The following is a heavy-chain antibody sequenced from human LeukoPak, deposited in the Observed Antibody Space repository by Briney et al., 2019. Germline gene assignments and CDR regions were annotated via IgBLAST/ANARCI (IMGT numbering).Heavy chain of an antibody. D-gene: IGHD3-10*01. Sequence: GASVKVSCKASGYTFTSYGISWVRQAPGHGLEWMGWFGAYNGKTNYEKKLQGRFTMTTDTSTSTAYRELRSLRSNDTAVYYCARATMVQGVITPPFDYWGQGTLVTVSS. V-gene: IGHV1-18*01. J-gene: IGHJ4*02. CDR2: FGAYNGKT. CDR3: ARATMVQGVITPPFDY. CDR1: GYTFTSYG.